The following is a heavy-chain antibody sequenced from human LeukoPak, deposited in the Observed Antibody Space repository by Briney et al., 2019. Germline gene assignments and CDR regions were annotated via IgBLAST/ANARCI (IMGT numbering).Heavy chain of an antibody. V-gene: IGHV4-31*03. Sequence: PSQTLSLICTVSGGSISIGAYYWSWIRQHPGKGLEWIGYIYYSGITYYNPSLKSRVTISVDTSKNQFSLYLSSVTAADTAVYYCARVTSGEFADYWGQGTLVTVSS. CDR1: GGSISIGAYY. J-gene: IGHJ4*02. CDR3: ARVTSGEFADY. CDR2: IYYSGIT. D-gene: IGHD3-10*01.